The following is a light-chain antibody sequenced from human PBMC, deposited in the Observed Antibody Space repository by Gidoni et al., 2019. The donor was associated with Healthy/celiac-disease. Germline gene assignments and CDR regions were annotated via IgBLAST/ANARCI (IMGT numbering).Light chain of an antibody. CDR2: AAS. CDR1: QGISSW. CDR3: QQANSFPSIT. Sequence: EIQMPKPPSSGSASVGDSATTTCRASQGISSWLAWYQQKPGNAPKLLIYAASSLQSGVPSRFSGSGSGTDFTLTISSLQPEDFATYYCQQANSFPSITFGQGTRLEIK. J-gene: IGKJ5*01. V-gene: IGKV1-12*02.